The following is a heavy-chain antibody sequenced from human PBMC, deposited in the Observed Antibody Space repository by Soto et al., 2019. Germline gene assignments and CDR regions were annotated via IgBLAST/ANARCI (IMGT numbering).Heavy chain of an antibody. CDR2: INPNSGGA. V-gene: IGHV1-2*02. Sequence: GASVKVSCKASGYMFTGYYMHWVRQAPGQGLEWMGWINPNSGGAKYAQKFQGRVTMTRDTSISTGYMELSRLRSDDTAVYYCVRVGASGYFDYWGQGTLVTVFS. CDR1: GYMFTGYY. CDR3: VRVGASGYFDY. D-gene: IGHD1-26*01. J-gene: IGHJ4*01.